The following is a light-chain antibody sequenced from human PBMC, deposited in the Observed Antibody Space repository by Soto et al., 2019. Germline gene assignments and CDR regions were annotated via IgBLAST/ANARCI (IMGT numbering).Light chain of an antibody. J-gene: IGLJ1*01. V-gene: IGLV1-44*01. CDR1: SSNIGSNP. CDR3: AAWDDSLNAL. Sequence: QSALTQPPSASGTPGQRVTISCSGGSSNIGSNPVNWYQQLPGAAPKLLIYIDDQRPSGVPDRFSGSKSGTSASLAISGLQPEDEADYYCAAWDDSLNALFGNGTKVTVL. CDR2: IDD.